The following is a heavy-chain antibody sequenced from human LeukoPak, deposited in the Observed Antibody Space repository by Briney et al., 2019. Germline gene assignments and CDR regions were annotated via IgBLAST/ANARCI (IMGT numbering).Heavy chain of an antibody. J-gene: IGHJ4*02. CDR3: AKGIPLTVFDY. CDR1: GFTFSSYG. V-gene: IGHV3-23*01. Sequence: PGGPLRLSCAASGFTFSSYGMSWVRQAPGKGLEWVSSISDSGDSTYYADSVKGRFTFSRHNSKNTLYLQMNSLRAEDTAVYYCAKGIPLTVFDYWGQGTLVTVSS. D-gene: IGHD3-9*01. CDR2: ISDSGDST.